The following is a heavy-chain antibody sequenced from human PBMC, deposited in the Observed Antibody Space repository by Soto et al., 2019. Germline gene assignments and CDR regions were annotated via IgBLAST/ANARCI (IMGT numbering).Heavy chain of an antibody. CDR3: AKYSRVVPSALNWYFDL. J-gene: IGHJ2*01. V-gene: IGHV3-23*01. D-gene: IGHD2-2*01. CDR2: FSGSGGST. Sequence: EVQLLESGGDLVQPGGSLRVSCAASGFTFSSYAMSWVRQAPGKGLEWVSAFSGSGGSTYYADSVRGRFTISTDNSKSTLYLQMNNLRAEDTAIYYCAKYSRVVPSALNWYFDLWCRGTLVTVSS. CDR1: GFTFSSYA.